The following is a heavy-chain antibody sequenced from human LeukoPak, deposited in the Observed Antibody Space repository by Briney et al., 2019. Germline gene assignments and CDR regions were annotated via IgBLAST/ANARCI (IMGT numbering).Heavy chain of an antibody. V-gene: IGHV4-61*02. CDR2: IYTSGST. J-gene: IGHJ4*02. Sequence: PSETLSLTCTVSGGSISSGSYYWSWIRQPAGKGLEWIGRIYTSGSTNYNPSLKSRVTISLDTSRNQFSLILRSVTAADTAVYYCARGDHYDSSGHYFDYWSQGTLVTVSS. CDR3: ARGDHYDSSGHYFDY. CDR1: GGSISSGSYY. D-gene: IGHD3-22*01.